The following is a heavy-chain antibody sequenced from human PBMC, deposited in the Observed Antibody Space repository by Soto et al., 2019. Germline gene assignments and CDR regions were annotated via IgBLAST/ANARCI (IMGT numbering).Heavy chain of an antibody. J-gene: IGHJ4*02. CDR2: INPNSGGT. CDR3: ARGLRVWGSYRPLFGY. D-gene: IGHD3-16*02. CDR1: GYTFTGYY. Sequence: VKVSCKASGYTFTGYYMHWVRQAPGQGLEWMGWINPNSGGTNYAQKFQGWVTMTRDTSISTAYMELSRLRSDDTAVYYCARGLRVWGSYRPLFGYWGQGTLVTVSS. V-gene: IGHV1-2*04.